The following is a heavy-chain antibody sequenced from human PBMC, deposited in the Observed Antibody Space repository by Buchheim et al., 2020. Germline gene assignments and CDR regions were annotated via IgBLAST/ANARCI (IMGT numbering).Heavy chain of an antibody. CDR1: GFTFRTYW. CDR2: INEDGSRR. D-gene: IGHD3-16*01. CDR3: ANYIASYTVDY. Sequence: EVHLVESGGGVVQPGGSLRLSCGASGFTFRTYWMSWVRQAPGKGPEWVANINEDGSRRSYVDSVKGRFLISRDNAKNSLYLQMNNQRGEDTALYYGANYIASYTVDYWGQGTL. J-gene: IGHJ4*02. V-gene: IGHV3-7*01.